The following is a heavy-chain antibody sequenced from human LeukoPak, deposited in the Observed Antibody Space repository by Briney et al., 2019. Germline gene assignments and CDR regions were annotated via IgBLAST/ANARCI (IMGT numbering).Heavy chain of an antibody. D-gene: IGHD1-1*01. CDR3: ARRGLEPPFDY. V-gene: IGHV4-39*01. CDR1: GASISSAENH. Sequence: MASETLSLTCTVSGASISSAENHWSWIRQPPGKGLEWIASIYYSGSTYYNPSLKSRVIISVDTSNNQFSLKLNSVTAADTAVYYCARRGLEPPFDYWGQGTLVTVSS. CDR2: IYYSGST. J-gene: IGHJ4*02.